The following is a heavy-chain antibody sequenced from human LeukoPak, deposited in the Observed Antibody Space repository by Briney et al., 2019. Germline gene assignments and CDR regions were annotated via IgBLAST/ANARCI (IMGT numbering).Heavy chain of an antibody. Sequence: GGSLRLSCAASGFTFTSYTMNWVRQAPGKGLEWVSSITSSSSYIYYADSVKGRFTISRDNAKNSLYLQMTSLRVEDTAVYYCAKIYGHFDDWGQGTLVTVSS. CDR3: AKIYGHFDD. CDR1: GFTFTSYT. V-gene: IGHV3-21*01. J-gene: IGHJ4*02. D-gene: IGHD4-17*01. CDR2: ITSSSSYI.